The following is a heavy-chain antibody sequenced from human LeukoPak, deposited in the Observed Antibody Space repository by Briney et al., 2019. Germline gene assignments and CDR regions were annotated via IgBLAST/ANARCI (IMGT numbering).Heavy chain of an antibody. D-gene: IGHD2-8*02. CDR1: GYTFTSYG. Sequence: ASVKVSCKASGYTFTSYGISWVRQAPGQELEWMGWINPNSGGTNYAQKFQGRVTMTRDTSISTAYMELSRLRSDDTAVYYCARDYIGIWYYFDYWGQGTLVTVSS. CDR3: ARDYIGIWYYFDY. V-gene: IGHV1-2*02. CDR2: INPNSGGT. J-gene: IGHJ4*02.